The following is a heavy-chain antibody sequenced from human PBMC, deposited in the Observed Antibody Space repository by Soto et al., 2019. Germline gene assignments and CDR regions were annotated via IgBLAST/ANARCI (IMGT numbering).Heavy chain of an antibody. V-gene: IGHV3-30*18. Sequence: VQLVESGGGVVQPGRSLRLSCAASGFTFSSYGMHWVRQAPGKGLEWVAVISYDGSNKYYADSVKGRFTISRDNSKNTLYLQMNSLRAEDTAVYYCAKDREGLSSSWYGAFDYWGQGTLVTVSS. CDR3: AKDREGLSSSWYGAFDY. D-gene: IGHD6-13*01. J-gene: IGHJ4*02. CDR1: GFTFSSYG. CDR2: ISYDGSNK.